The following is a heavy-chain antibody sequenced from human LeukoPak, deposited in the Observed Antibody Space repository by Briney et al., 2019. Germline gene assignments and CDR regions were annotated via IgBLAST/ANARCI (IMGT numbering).Heavy chain of an antibody. Sequence: GASVKVSCKASGYTSTNHYMHWVRQAPGQGLEWMGIINPSGGSTTYAQKFQGRVTMTRDTSTGTVYMELSSLRSEDTAVYYCARHDLGGFSPFDSWGQGTLVTVSS. CDR3: ARHDLGGFSPFDS. J-gene: IGHJ4*02. CDR1: GYTSTNHY. D-gene: IGHD2-15*01. V-gene: IGHV1-46*01. CDR2: INPSGGST.